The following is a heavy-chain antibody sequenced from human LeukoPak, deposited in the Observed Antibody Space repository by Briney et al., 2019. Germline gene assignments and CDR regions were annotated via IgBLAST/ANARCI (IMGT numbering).Heavy chain of an antibody. CDR3: ARGGYYYDSSGPSGNAFDI. CDR2: INPNSGGT. CDR1: GYTFTGYY. D-gene: IGHD3-22*01. V-gene: IGHV1-2*06. J-gene: IGHJ3*02. Sequence: ASVKVSCKASGYTFTGYYMHWVRRAPGQGLEWMGRINPNSGGTNYAQKFQGRVTMTRDTSISTAYMELSRLRSDDTAVYYCARGGYYYDSSGPSGNAFDIWGQGTMVTVSS.